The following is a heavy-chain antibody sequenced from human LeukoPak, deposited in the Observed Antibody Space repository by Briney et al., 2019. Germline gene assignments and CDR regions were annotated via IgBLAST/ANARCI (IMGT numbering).Heavy chain of an antibody. Sequence: SETLSLTCTVSGGSISSYYWSWLRQPPGKGLEWIGYIYYSGSTNYNPSLKSRVTISVDTSKNQFSLKLSSVTAADTAVYYCARALLSQYSSGWPAFDYWGQGTLVTVSS. CDR2: IYYSGST. CDR1: GGSISSYY. D-gene: IGHD6-19*01. V-gene: IGHV4-59*08. J-gene: IGHJ4*02. CDR3: ARALLSQYSSGWPAFDY.